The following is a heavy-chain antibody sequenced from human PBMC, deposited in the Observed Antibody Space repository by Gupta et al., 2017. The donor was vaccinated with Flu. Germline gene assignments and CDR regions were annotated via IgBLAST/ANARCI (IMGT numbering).Heavy chain of an antibody. CDR3: AXPADCGGDCYPEDHDAFDI. Sequence: QVQLVQSGAEVKKPGSSVKVSCKASGGTFSSYAISWVRQAPGQGLEWMGGIIPIFGTANYAQKFQGRVTITADESTSTAYMELSSLRSEDTAVYYXAXPADCGGDCYPEDHDAFDIWGQGTMVTVSS. V-gene: IGHV1-69*01. D-gene: IGHD2-21*02. J-gene: IGHJ3*02. CDR2: IIPIFGTA. CDR1: GGTFSSYA.